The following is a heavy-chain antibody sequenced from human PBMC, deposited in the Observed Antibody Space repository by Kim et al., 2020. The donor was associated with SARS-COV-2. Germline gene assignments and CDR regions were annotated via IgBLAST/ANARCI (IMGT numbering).Heavy chain of an antibody. D-gene: IGHD2-21*02. CDR2: KK. J-gene: IGHJ4*02. Sequence: KKDYANSRQGRFIDTREKSKNPLYLQMNGLKAEDTAVYYCARDITADYFDYWGQGTLVTVSS. V-gene: IGHV3-33*01. CDR3: ARDITADYFDY.